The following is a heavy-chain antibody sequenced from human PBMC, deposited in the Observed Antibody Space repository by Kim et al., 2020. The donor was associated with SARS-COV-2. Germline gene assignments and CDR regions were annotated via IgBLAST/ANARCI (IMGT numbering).Heavy chain of an antibody. CDR3: ARSVAVAGIVYFDY. J-gene: IGHJ4*02. D-gene: IGHD6-19*01. CDR2: INPNSGGT. Sequence: ASVKVSCKASGYTFTGYYMHWVRQAPGQGLEWMGRINPNSGGTNYAQKFQGRVTMTRDTSISTAYMELSRLRSDDTAVYYCARSVAVAGIVYFDYWGQGTLVTVSS. V-gene: IGHV1-2*06. CDR1: GYTFTGYY.